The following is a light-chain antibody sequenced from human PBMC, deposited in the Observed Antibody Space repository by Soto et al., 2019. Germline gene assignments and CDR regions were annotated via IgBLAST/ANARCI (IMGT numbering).Light chain of an antibody. V-gene: IGKV3-20*01. CDR3: QQYGGSPAT. J-gene: IGKJ5*01. CDR2: RAS. Sequence: EIVLTQSPGTLSLSPGERATLSCRASQSVRDNYLAWYQQKPGQAPGLLIFRASNRATGIPDRFSGSGSGTDFTLTISRLETEDFVVYYCQQYGGSPATFGQGPRLEIK. CDR1: QSVRDNY.